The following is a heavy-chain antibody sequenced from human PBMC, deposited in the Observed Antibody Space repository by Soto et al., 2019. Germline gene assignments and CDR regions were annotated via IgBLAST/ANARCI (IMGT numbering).Heavy chain of an antibody. CDR3: ARDNRYSSSWLSWFDP. D-gene: IGHD6-13*01. V-gene: IGHV1-69*13. Sequence: SVKVSCKASGGTFSSYAISWVRQAPGQGLEWMGGIIPIFGTANYAQKFQGRVTITADESTSTAYMELSSLRSEDTAVYYCARDNRYSSSWLSWFDPWGQGTLVTVSS. CDR1: GGTFSSYA. CDR2: IIPIFGTA. J-gene: IGHJ5*02.